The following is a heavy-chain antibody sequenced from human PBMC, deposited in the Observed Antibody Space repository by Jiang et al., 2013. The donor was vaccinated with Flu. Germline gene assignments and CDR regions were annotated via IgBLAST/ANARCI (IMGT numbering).Heavy chain of an antibody. CDR1: GYNFPSYW. CDR2: IDPSDSYP. CDR3: ARHSEVYCSGGGCYFDY. D-gene: IGHD2-15*01. V-gene: IGHV5-10-1*01. Sequence: GAEVKKPGESLRISCKGSGYNFPSYWISWVRQMPGKGLEWMGRIDPSDSYPSYSPSFQGHVTFSVDKSVNTAYLQWSSLRASDTAIYYCARHSEVYCSGGGCYFDYWGQGTLVTVSS. J-gene: IGHJ4*02.